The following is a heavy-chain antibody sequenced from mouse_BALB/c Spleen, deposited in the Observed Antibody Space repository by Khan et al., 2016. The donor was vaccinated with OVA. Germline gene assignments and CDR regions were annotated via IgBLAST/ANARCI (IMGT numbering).Heavy chain of an antibody. CDR1: GYTFTKNG. Sequence: QIQLVQSGPELKKPGETVKISCKASGYTFTKNGMNWVKQAPGKGLKWMGWINTNTGEPTYDEEFKGRFAFSLETSASTAYLQIHNLNNADTGTYFCARSRWLLPAMDYWGQGTSVTVSS. J-gene: IGHJ4*01. CDR3: ARSRWLLPAMDY. CDR2: INTNTGEP. V-gene: IGHV9-3*02. D-gene: IGHD2-3*01.